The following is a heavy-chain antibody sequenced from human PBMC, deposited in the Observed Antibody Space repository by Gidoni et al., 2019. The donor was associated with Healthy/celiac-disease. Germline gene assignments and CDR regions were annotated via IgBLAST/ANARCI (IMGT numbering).Heavy chain of an antibody. Sequence: QVQLVQSGAEVKKPGASGKVSCKASGYTFTSYYMHWVRQAPGQGLEWMGIINPSGGSTSYAQKFQCRVTMTRDTSTSTVYMELSSLRSEDTAVYYCARAPYQPLLDYWGQGTLVTVSS. CDR3: ARAPYQPLLDY. V-gene: IGHV1-46*01. J-gene: IGHJ4*02. CDR2: INPSGGST. CDR1: GYTFTSYY. D-gene: IGHD2-2*01.